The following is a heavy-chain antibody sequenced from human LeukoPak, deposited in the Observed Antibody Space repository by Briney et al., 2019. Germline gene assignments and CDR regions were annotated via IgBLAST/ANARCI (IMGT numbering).Heavy chain of an antibody. V-gene: IGHV3-30*02. CDR2: IRYDGSNK. Sequence: GGSLRLSCAASGFTFSSYGMHWVRQAPGKGLEWVAFIRYDGSNKYYADSVKGRFTISRDNSRNTLYLQVNSLRAEDTAVYYCAKDPKPLWCGELLLNWFDPWGQGTLVTVSS. CDR1: GFTFSSYG. D-gene: IGHD3-10*01. CDR3: AKDPKPLWCGELLLNWFDP. J-gene: IGHJ5*02.